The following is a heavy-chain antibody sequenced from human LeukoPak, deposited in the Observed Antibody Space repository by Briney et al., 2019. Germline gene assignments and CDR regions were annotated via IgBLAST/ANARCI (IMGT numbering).Heavy chain of an antibody. D-gene: IGHD2-2*01. CDR2: IYYSGST. J-gene: IGHJ4*02. CDR1: GGSISSYY. V-gene: IGHV4-59*01. Sequence: SETLSLTCTVSGGSISSYYWSWIRQPPGKGLEWIGYIYYSGSTNYNPSLKSRVTISVDTSKNQFSLKLSSVTAADTAMYYCARPGHCSSTSCSMIDYWGQGTLVTVSS. CDR3: ARPGHCSSTSCSMIDY.